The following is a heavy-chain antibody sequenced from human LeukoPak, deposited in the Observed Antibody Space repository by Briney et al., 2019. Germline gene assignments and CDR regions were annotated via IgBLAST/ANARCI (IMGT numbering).Heavy chain of an antibody. CDR2: IIPIFGTA. CDR3: AREPRKYSYGYYFDY. CDR1: GGTFSSYA. D-gene: IGHD5-18*01. J-gene: IGHJ4*02. Sequence: SVKVSCKASGGTFSSYAISWVRQAPGQGLEWMGGIIPIFGTANYAQKFQGRVTITADESRSTAYMELSSLRSEDTAVYYCAREPRKYSYGYYFDYWGQGTLVTVSS. V-gene: IGHV1-69*13.